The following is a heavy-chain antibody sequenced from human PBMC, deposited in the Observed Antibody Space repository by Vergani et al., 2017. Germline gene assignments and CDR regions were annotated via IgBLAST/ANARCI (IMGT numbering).Heavy chain of an antibody. V-gene: IGHV1-18*01. CDR1: RYPFSRYG. J-gene: IGHJ6*02. Sequence: QAQLVQSGAEVKKPGASVRVSCKASRYPFSRYGISWVRQAPGPGLEWMGWISAYSGETRYARSLQGRVTMTTDASTNTAYMSLRSLRSDDTAISYCSRGGFYTSRNDFKFYGLGVWGQGTTVTVTS. CDR3: SRGGFYTSRNDFKFYGLGV. D-gene: IGHD3-3*01. CDR2: ISAYSGET.